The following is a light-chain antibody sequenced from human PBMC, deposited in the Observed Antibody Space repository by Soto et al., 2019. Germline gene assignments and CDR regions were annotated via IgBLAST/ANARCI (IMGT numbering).Light chain of an antibody. CDR3: SSYTSSNTLV. V-gene: IGLV2-14*01. CDR2: EVS. Sequence: QSVLTQPASVSGSPGQSITISCTGTSSDVGGYNYVSWYQQHPGIAPKLMIYEVSNRPSGVSNRFSGSKSGNTASLTISGLQAEDEADYYCSSYTSSNTLVFGGGTKLTVL. J-gene: IGLJ2*01. CDR1: SSDVGGYNY.